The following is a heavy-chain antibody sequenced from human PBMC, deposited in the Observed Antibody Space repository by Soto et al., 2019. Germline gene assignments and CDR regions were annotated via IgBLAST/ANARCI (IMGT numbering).Heavy chain of an antibody. D-gene: IGHD6-19*01. CDR2: INAGNGNT. CDR1: GYTFTSYA. V-gene: IGHV1-3*01. Sequence: QVQLVQSGAEVKKPGASVKVSCKASGYTFTSYAMHWVRQAPGQRLEWMGWINAGNGNTKYSQKLQGRVTITRDTSASTAYRELSSLRSEDTAVYYCARGVAGPLPWFDPWGQGTLVTVSS. CDR3: ARGVAGPLPWFDP. J-gene: IGHJ5*02.